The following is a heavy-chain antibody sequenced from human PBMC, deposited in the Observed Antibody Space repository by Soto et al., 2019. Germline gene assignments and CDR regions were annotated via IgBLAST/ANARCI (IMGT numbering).Heavy chain of an antibody. V-gene: IGHV4-34*01. D-gene: IGHD3-9*01. CDR3: ARVLTGYYYYYYYYMDV. J-gene: IGHJ6*03. CDR2: INHSGST. Sequence: PSETLSLTCAVYGGSFSGYYWSWIRQPPGKGLEWIGEINHSGSTNYNPSLKSRVTISVDTSKNQFSLKLSSVTAADTAVYYCARVLTGYYYYYYYYMDVWGKGTTVTVSS. CDR1: GGSFSGYY.